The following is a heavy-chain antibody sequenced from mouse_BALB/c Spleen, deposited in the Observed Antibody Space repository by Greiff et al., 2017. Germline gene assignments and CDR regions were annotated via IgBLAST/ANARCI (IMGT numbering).Heavy chain of an antibody. CDR1: GFTFSDYY. CDR2: ISDGGSYT. J-gene: IGHJ1*01. Sequence: EVQVVESGGGLVKPGGSLKLSCAASGFTFSDYYMYWVRQTPEKRLEWVATISDGGSYTYYPDSVKGRFTISRDNAKNNLYLQMSSLKSEDTAMYYCARDYYGNYEGYFDVWGAGTTVTVSS. CDR3: ARDYYGNYEGYFDV. D-gene: IGHD2-1*01. V-gene: IGHV5-4*02.